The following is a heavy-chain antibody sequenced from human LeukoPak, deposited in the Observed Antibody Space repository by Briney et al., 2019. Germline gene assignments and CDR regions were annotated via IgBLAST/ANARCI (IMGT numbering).Heavy chain of an antibody. CDR1: GYTFTSYG. J-gene: IGHJ6*04. CDR3: ARMQKDKDYYYGMDV. Sequence: ASVKVSCKASGYTFTSYGISWVRQATGQGLEWMGWISTYNGNTNYAQKLQGRVTMTTDTSTSTAYMELRSLRSDDTAVYYCARMQKDKDYYYGMDVWGKGTTVTVSS. CDR2: ISTYNGNT. V-gene: IGHV1-18*04.